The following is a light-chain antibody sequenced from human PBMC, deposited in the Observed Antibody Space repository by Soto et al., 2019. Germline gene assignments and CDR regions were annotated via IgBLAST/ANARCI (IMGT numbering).Light chain of an antibody. Sequence: EIVMTQSPATLSVSPGERATLSCGASQSISNNLAWYQQRPGQPPRLLIFGASTRATGIPARFSGSGSGTDFTLIISSLQSEDFAVYYCQQYNDWPPAITFGQGTRLEIK. J-gene: IGKJ5*01. CDR3: QQYNDWPPAIT. CDR1: QSISNN. V-gene: IGKV3-15*01. CDR2: GAS.